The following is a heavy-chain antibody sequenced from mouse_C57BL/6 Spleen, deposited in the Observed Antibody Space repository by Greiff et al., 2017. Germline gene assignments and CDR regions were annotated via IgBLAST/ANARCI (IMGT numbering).Heavy chain of an antibody. CDR1: GYTFTSYW. J-gene: IGHJ2*01. CDR3: ARSVYYYGSSDGDY. D-gene: IGHD1-1*01. Sequence: VQLQQPGAELVKPGASVKMSCKASGYTFTSYWITWVKQRPGQGLEWIGDIFPGSGSTNYNETFKGKATLTVDPSSRTAYMQLSSLTSEDSAVXYCARSVYYYGSSDGDYWGQGTTLTVSS. CDR2: IFPGSGST. V-gene: IGHV1-55*01.